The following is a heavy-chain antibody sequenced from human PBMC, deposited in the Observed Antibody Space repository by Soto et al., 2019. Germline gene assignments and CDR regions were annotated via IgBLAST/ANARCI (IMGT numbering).Heavy chain of an antibody. V-gene: IGHV3-15*07. CDR2: IKSKTDGGTT. Sequence: SVSNAWMNWVRQAPGKGLEWVGRIKSKTDGGTTAYAAPVKGRFTISRDDSKNTLYLQMNSLKTEDTAVYYCTAADYDLFDYWGQGTLVTVSS. D-gene: IGHD4-17*01. J-gene: IGHJ4*02. CDR3: TAADYDLFDY. CDR1: SVSNAW.